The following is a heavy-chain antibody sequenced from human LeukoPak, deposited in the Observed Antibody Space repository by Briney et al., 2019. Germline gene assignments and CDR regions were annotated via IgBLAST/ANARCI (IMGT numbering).Heavy chain of an antibody. CDR1: GFTFSSYG. CDR3: ARLVDSSGYYYEDY. V-gene: IGHV3-33*01. CDR2: IWYDGSNK. Sequence: GRSLRLSCAASGFTFSSYGMHWVRQAPGKGLEWVAVIWYDGSNKYYADSVKGRFTISRDNSKNTLYLQMNSLRAEDTAVYYCARLVDSSGYYYEDYWGQGTLVTVSS. D-gene: IGHD3-22*01. J-gene: IGHJ4*02.